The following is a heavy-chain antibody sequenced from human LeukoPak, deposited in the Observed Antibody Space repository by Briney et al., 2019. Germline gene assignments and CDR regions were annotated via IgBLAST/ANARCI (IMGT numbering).Heavy chain of an antibody. Sequence: GGSLRLSCAASGFTFSSYSMNWVRQAPGKGLEWVSSISSSSSNIYYADSMKGRFTISRDNAKNSLYLQMNSLRAEDTAVYYCARVSSPDYYDSSGNFDYWGQGTLVTVSS. CDR1: GFTFSSYS. V-gene: IGHV3-21*01. J-gene: IGHJ4*02. CDR2: ISSSSSNI. D-gene: IGHD3-22*01. CDR3: ARVSSPDYYDSSGNFDY.